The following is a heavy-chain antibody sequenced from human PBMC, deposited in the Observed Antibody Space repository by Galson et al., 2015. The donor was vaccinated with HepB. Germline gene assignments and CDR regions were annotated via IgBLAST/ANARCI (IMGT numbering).Heavy chain of an antibody. CDR1: GFTFSSYG. D-gene: IGHD4-23*01. CDR2: ISYDGSNK. Sequence: SLRLSCAASGFTFSSYGMHWVRQAPGKGLEWVAVISYDGSNKYYADSVKGRFTISRDNSKNTLYLQMNSLRAEDTAVYYCAKGSGDGGLFDYWGQGTLVTVSS. V-gene: IGHV3-30*18. CDR3: AKGSGDGGLFDY. J-gene: IGHJ4*02.